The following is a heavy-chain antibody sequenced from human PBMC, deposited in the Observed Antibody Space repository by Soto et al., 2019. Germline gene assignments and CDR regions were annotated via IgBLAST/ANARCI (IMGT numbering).Heavy chain of an antibody. CDR3: AKGSYGYGYDGYFDY. Sequence: EVQLLESGGGLVQPGGSLRLSCAASGFTFSSYAMSWVRQAPGKGLEWVSAISGSGGSTYYADSVKGRFTISRDNSKDTLYLQMTSLRAEDTAVYYCAKGSYGYGYDGYFDYWGQVTLVTVSS. J-gene: IGHJ4*02. D-gene: IGHD5-18*01. CDR1: GFTFSSYA. CDR2: ISGSGGST. V-gene: IGHV3-23*01.